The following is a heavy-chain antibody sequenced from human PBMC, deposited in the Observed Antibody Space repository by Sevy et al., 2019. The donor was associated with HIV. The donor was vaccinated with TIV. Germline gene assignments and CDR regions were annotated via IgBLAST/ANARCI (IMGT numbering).Heavy chain of an antibody. CDR2: IRPDGSDK. Sequence: GGSLRLSCAASGFTFSPYWMTWVRRAPVKGLEWVANIRPDGSDKYYVDSVKGRFTISRDNAKNSLYLQMNSLRADDTAMYYCARGVGLDCWGQGALVTVSS. D-gene: IGHD1-26*01. CDR3: ARGVGLDC. CDR1: GFTFSPYW. J-gene: IGHJ4*02. V-gene: IGHV3-7*01.